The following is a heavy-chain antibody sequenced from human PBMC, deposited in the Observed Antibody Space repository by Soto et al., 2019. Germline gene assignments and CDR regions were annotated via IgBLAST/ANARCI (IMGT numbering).Heavy chain of an antibody. D-gene: IGHD6-19*01. CDR2: IYYSGST. CDR1: GGSISSYY. J-gene: IGHJ4*02. Sequence: QVQLQESGPGLVKPSETLSLTCTVSGGSISSYYWSWIRQPPGKGLAWIGYIYYSGSTNYNPSLKSRVTISVDTSKNQFSLKLSSVTAADTAVYYCARLCGWSVDYWCQGTLVTVSS. V-gene: IGHV4-59*08. CDR3: ARLCGWSVDY.